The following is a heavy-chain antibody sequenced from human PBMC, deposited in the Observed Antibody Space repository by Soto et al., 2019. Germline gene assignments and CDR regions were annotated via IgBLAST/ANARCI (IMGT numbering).Heavy chain of an antibody. CDR2: ISYDGSKK. J-gene: IGHJ4*02. V-gene: IGHV3-30-3*01. Sequence: GGSLRLSCAASGFAFVSYAMHWVRQAPGEGLEWVAVISYDGSKKYSADSVKGRFTISRDNSKNTLYLQMNTLRAEDTAVYYCAREFSSTWYDLDFWGQGTLVTVSS. D-gene: IGHD6-13*01. CDR3: AREFSSTWYDLDF. CDR1: GFAFVSYA.